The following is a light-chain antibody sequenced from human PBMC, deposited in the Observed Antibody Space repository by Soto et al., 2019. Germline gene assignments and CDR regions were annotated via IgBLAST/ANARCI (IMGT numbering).Light chain of an antibody. Sequence: EIVMTQSPATLSVSPGERATLSCRASQSVRGNLAWYQQKPGQAPRLLIYGVSTKASGIPARFSGSGSGTEFTLTISSLQSEDVAVYCCQQYGNSPQTFGQGTKVDIK. V-gene: IGKV3-15*01. CDR1: QSVRGN. CDR3: QQYGNSPQT. J-gene: IGKJ1*01. CDR2: GVS.